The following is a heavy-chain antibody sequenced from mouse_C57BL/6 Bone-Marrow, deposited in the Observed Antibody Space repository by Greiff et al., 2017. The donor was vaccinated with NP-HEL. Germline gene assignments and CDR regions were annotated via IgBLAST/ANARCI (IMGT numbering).Heavy chain of an antibody. CDR2: IDPSDSYT. Sequence: VQLQQPGAELVKPGASVKLSCKASGYTFTSYWMQWVKQRPGQGLEWIGEIDPSDSYTNYNQKFKGKATLTVDTSSSTAYMQLSSLTSEDSAVYYCARGGGYDAWFAYWGQGTLVTVSA. D-gene: IGHD2-2*01. V-gene: IGHV1-50*01. J-gene: IGHJ3*01. CDR3: ARGGGYDAWFAY. CDR1: GYTFTSYW.